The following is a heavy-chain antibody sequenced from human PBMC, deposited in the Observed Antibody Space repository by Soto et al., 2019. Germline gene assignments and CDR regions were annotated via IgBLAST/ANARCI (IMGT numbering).Heavy chain of an antibody. V-gene: IGHV1-18*01. D-gene: IGHD2-8*01. CDR2: ISAYNGNT. Sequence: ASVKVSCKASVYTFTSYGISWVRQAPGQGLEWMGWISAYNGNTNYAQKFQGRVTMTRNTSISTAYMELSSLRSEDTAVYYCASVNCTNGVCYTDYYYGMDVWGQGTTVTVSS. CDR3: ASVNCTNGVCYTDYYYGMDV. CDR1: VYTFTSYG. J-gene: IGHJ6*02.